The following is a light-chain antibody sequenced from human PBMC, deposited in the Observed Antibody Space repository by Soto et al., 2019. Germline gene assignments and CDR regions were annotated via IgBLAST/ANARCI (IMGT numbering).Light chain of an antibody. CDR1: QSVTSTY. CDR3: QHYGSSLFT. J-gene: IGKJ5*01. V-gene: IGKV3-20*01. CDR2: GTS. Sequence: EIVLTQSPGTLSLSPGERATLSCRASQSVTSTYLAWFQHKPGQAPRLLIYGTSNRATGIPDRFSGSGSGTAFTLTISRLEPEDFAVYYCQHYGSSLFTFGHGTRLEIK.